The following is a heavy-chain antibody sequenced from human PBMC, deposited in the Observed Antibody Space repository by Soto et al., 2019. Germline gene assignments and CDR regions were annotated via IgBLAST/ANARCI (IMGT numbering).Heavy chain of an antibody. Sequence: QVQLVESGGGVVQPGRSLRLSCAASGFTFSAYTMHWVRQPPGKGLEWVAVISYHGNNERYTDPVKGRFTVSRDNSKSTLYLQMNSLKSEDTAVYYCARDGYSGRSDGFDIWGQGTMVTISS. CDR2: ISYHGNNE. D-gene: IGHD1-26*01. CDR3: ARDGYSGRSDGFDI. J-gene: IGHJ3*02. V-gene: IGHV3-30-3*01. CDR1: GFTFSAYT.